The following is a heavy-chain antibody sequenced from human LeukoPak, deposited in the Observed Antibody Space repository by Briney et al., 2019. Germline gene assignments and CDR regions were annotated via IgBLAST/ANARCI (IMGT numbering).Heavy chain of an antibody. CDR2: ISYDGSNK. Sequence: CLRLSCAASGFTFSSYGMHWVRQALDKGLEWVAVISYDGSNKYYADSVKGRFSISRDNSKNTLYLQMNSLRAEDTAVYFCAGGTGWIFDHWGQGTLVTVSS. J-gene: IGHJ4*02. CDR1: GFTFSSYG. D-gene: IGHD6-19*01. V-gene: IGHV3-30*03. CDR3: AGGTGWIFDH.